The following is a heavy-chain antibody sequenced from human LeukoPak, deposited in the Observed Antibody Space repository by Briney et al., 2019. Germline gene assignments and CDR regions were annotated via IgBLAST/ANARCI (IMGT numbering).Heavy chain of an antibody. J-gene: IGHJ6*02. D-gene: IGHD2-15*01. CDR3: TLGYCSGGSCPPSSYGMDV. Sequence: GGSLKLSCAASGFTFSSYSMIWFGQAPGKGLNWVSSISISRSYIYYADSVKGRFTISRDNAKNSLYLQMNSLRAEDTAVYYCTLGYCSGGSCPPSSYGMDVWGQGTTVTVS. CDR2: ISISRSYI. V-gene: IGHV3-21*01. CDR1: GFTFSSYS.